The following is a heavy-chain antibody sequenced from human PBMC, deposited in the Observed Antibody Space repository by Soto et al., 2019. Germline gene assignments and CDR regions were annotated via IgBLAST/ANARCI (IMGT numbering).Heavy chain of an antibody. D-gene: IGHD6-19*01. Sequence: GGSLRISCAASGFTFSSYWMHWVRQAPGKGLVWVSRINSDGSSTSYADSVKGRFTISRDKAKNTLYLQMDSLRAEGTAVYYCARVEGRYISGWCFDFQHLGQGTLVTVSS. V-gene: IGHV3-74*01. CDR1: GFTFSSYW. CDR2: INSDGSST. J-gene: IGHJ1*01. CDR3: ARVEGRYISGWCFDFQH.